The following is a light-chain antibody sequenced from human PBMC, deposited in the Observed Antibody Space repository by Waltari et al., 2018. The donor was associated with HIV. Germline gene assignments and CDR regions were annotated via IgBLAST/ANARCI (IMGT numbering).Light chain of an antibody. CDR2: RNN. CDR1: NPTIGKNY. V-gene: IGLV1-47*01. CDR3: EAWDDSLSSPV. Sequence: QSVLTQPPSASGTPGQKVTMSCSGTNPTIGKNYVYWYQQFPGMAPKIIVYRNNQRPSGVPDRFSGSKSGTSASLAISGVRSEDEADYYCEAWDDSLSSPVFGGGTKLTVL. J-gene: IGLJ2*01.